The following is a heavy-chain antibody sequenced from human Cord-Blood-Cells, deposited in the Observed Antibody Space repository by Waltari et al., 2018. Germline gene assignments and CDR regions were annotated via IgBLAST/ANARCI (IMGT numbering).Heavy chain of an antibody. V-gene: IGHV1-18*04. CDR2: ISAYNGNT. J-gene: IGHJ4*02. CDR1: GYTFPSSG. Sequence: QVQPVQSGAEVKKPGASVKVSCKDSGYTFPSSGISWARQVPGQGIEWMGWISAYNGNTNYAQKLQGRVTMTTDTSTSTAYMELRSLRSDDTAVYYCARDRIYDSSGYYFDYWGQGTLVTVSS. CDR3: ARDRIYDSSGYYFDY. D-gene: IGHD3-22*01.